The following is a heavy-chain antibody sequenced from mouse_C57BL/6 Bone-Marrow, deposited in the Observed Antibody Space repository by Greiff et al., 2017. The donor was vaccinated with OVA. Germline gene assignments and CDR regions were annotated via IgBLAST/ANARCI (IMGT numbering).Heavy chain of an antibody. CDR1: GYTFTDYN. Sequence: VQLKESGPELVKPGASVKIPCKASGYTFTDYNMDWVKQSHGKSLEWIGDINPNNGGTIYNQKFKGKATLTVDKSSSTAYMELRSLTSEDTAVYYCARGGLRYGSSWDYWGQGTTLTVSS. CDR3: ARGGLRYGSSWDY. V-gene: IGHV1-18*01. D-gene: IGHD1-1*01. J-gene: IGHJ2*01. CDR2: INPNNGGT.